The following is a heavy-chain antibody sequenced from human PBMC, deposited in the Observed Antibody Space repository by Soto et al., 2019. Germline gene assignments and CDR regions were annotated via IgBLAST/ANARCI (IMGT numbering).Heavy chain of an antibody. CDR3: VRDLNGDFYY. Sequence: QVQLVQSGAEVRQPGASVKVSCKASGYSFTTYGMSCVRQAPGQGLEYMGWINGYGHGAKYVQRFQGRFSMTTDTATNTVHMDLRSVTSDDTSVYYWVRDLNGDFYYWGQGTVVIVSP. V-gene: IGHV1-18*01. J-gene: IGHJ4*02. CDR2: INGYGHGA. CDR1: GYSFTTYG. D-gene: IGHD3-10*01.